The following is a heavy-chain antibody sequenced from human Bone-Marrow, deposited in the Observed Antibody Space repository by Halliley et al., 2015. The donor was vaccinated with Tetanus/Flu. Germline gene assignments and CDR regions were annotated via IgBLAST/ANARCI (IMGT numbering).Heavy chain of an antibody. V-gene: IGHV3-74*01. Sequence: GRWCVARFGDVGTRSISADSVKGRFTISRENAKNMVYLQMSSLRAEDTAVYYRARVARWFAPWGQGTLVTVSS. J-gene: IGHJ5*02. CDR2: FGDVGTRS. CDR3: ARVARWFAP.